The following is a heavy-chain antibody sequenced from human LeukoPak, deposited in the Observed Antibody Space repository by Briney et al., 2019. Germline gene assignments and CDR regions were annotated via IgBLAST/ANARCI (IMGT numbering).Heavy chain of an antibody. CDR2: IIPIFGTA. J-gene: IGHJ4*02. Sequence: GASVKVSCKASGGTFSSYAISWVRQAPGQGLEWMGGIIPIFGTANYAQKFQGRVTITADESTSTAYMELSSLRSEDTAVYYCARDRHSGYASSWYEYWGQGTLVTVSS. D-gene: IGHD6-13*01. CDR3: ARDRHSGYASSWYEY. V-gene: IGHV1-69*01. CDR1: GGTFSSYA.